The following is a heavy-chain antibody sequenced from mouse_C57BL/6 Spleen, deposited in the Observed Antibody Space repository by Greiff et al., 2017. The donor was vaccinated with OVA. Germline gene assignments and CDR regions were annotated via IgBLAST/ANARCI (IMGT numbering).Heavy chain of an antibody. CDR1: GYTFTDYY. Sequence: EVQLQQSGPELVKPGASVKISCKASGYTFTDYYMNWVKQSHGKSLEWIGDINPNNGGTSYNQKFKGKATLTVDKSSSTAYMELRSLTSEDSAVYYCARSYDGYGAWFAYWGQGTLVTVSA. J-gene: IGHJ3*01. D-gene: IGHD2-3*01. V-gene: IGHV1-26*01. CDR2: INPNNGGT. CDR3: ARSYDGYGAWFAY.